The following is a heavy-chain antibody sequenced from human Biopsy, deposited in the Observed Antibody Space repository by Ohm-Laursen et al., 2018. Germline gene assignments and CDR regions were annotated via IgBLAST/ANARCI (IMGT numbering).Heavy chain of an antibody. D-gene: IGHD2-21*01. CDR2: INPKSGGT. CDR3: AKDCGLGGDRDY. Sequence: ASVKVSCKPSGYTFTDYYIHWVRQAPGQGPEWMGWINPKSGGTKHAQKFQGRVTMTRDTSIDTVHMELSRLTSDDTALYYCAKDCGLGGDRDYWGQGTLVTVSS. J-gene: IGHJ4*02. CDR1: GYTFTDYY. V-gene: IGHV1-2*02.